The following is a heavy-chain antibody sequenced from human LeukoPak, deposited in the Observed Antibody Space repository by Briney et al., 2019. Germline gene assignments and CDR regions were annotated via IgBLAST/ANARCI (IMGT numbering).Heavy chain of an antibody. CDR2: ISGGGDIT. V-gene: IGHV3-23*01. CDR3: AKVGAAVAGDFDY. Sequence: PGGSLRLSCAASGFTFSNYAMTWVRQAPGKGLEWVSTISGGGDITHYADPVKGRFTISRDNSKNTLHLQMNSLRAEDTAVYYCAKVGAAVAGDFDYWGQGTLVTVSS. J-gene: IGHJ4*02. D-gene: IGHD6-19*01. CDR1: GFTFSNYA.